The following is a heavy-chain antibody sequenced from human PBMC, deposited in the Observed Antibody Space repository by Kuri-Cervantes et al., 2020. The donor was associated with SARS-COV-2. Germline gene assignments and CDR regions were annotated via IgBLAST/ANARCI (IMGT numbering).Heavy chain of an antibody. D-gene: IGHD4-11*01. CDR3: ARTGAWGYSNYELIDY. CDR2: ISAGGRHI. J-gene: IGHJ4*02. Sequence: LSLTCAASGFTFKGFSMNWVRQAPGKGLEWVSSISAGGRHIYYVDSVKGRFAISRDNARSSLVLEMNSLRVEDTAVYYCARTGAWGYSNYELIDYWGQGTPVTVSS. CDR1: GFTFKGFS. V-gene: IGHV3-21*01.